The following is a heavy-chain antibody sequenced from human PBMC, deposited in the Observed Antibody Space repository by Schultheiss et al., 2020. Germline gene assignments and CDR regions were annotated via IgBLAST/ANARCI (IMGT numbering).Heavy chain of an antibody. V-gene: IGHV4-61*02. Sequence: SETLSLTCTVSGGSISSGSYYWSWIRQPAGKGLEWIGRIYTSGSTNYNPSLKSRVTISVDTSKNQFSLKLSSVTAADTAVYYCARGGTKYCSSTSCYTASGYYYYGMDVWGQGTTVTVSS. CDR1: GGSISSGSYY. CDR2: IYTSGST. J-gene: IGHJ6*02. D-gene: IGHD2-2*02. CDR3: ARGGTKYCSSTSCYTASGYYYYGMDV.